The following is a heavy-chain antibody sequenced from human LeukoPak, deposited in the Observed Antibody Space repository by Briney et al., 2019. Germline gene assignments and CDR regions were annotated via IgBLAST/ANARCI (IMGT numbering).Heavy chain of an antibody. D-gene: IGHD5-18*01. CDR2: ISSKGDTI. V-gene: IGHV3-11*01. J-gene: IGHJ4*02. CDR1: GFNFNDNF. Sequence: PGGSLRLSCTASGFNFNDNFMGWTRQAPGKGLEWISYISSKGDTIHYSDPVKGRFSIARDNPQKSLYLQMNSLRVEDTAVYYCVRGGYGWTFDFWGQGTLVTVSS. CDR3: VRGGYGWTFDF.